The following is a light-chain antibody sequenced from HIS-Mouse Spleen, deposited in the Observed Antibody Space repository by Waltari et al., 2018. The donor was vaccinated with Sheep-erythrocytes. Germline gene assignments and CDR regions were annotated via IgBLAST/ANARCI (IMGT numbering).Light chain of an antibody. CDR3: YSTDSSGNHWV. CDR1: ALPKKY. J-gene: IGLJ3*02. Sequence: SYELTQPPSVSVSPGQTARITCSGDALPKKYAYWYQQKSGQAPVLVIYEDSQRHSGIPERFSGSSSGTMATLTISGAQVEYEADYYCYSTDSSGNHWVFGGGTKLTVL. V-gene: IGLV3-10*01. CDR2: EDS.